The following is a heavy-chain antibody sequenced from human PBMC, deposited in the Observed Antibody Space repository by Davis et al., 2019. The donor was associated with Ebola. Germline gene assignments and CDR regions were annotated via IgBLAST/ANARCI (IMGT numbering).Heavy chain of an antibody. CDR1: GFTFSSYG. V-gene: IGHV3-30*03. Sequence: GGSLRLSCAASGFTFSSYGMHWVRQAPGKGLEWVAVISYDGSNKYYADSVKGRFTISRDNSKNTLYLQMNSLRAEDTAVYYCARHSRLLYKTVYYYYYGMDVWGQGTTVTVSS. CDR3: ARHSRLLYKTVYYYYYGMDV. CDR2: ISYDGSNK. D-gene: IGHD3-3*01. J-gene: IGHJ6*02.